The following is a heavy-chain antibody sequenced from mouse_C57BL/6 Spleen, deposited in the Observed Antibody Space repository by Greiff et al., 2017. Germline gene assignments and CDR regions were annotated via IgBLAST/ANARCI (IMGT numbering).Heavy chain of an antibody. CDR3: AIWEITTVVDYYAMDY. CDR1: GYSFTDYN. V-gene: IGHV1-39*01. D-gene: IGHD1-1*01. Sequence: VQLKESGPELVKPGASVKISCKASGYSFTDYNMNWVKQSNGKSLEWIGVINPNYGHTSYTQKFKGKATLTVDQSSSTAYMQLNSLTSEDSAVYYCAIWEITTVVDYYAMDYGGQGTSVTVSS. CDR2: INPNYGHT. J-gene: IGHJ4*01.